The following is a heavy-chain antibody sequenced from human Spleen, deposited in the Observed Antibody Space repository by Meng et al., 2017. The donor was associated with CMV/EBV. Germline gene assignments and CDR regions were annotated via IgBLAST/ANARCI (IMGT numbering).Heavy chain of an antibody. Sequence: GESLKISCAASGFTFSNYAMSWVRQAPGKGLEWVSATTGSGANTYDADFVEGRFTISRDNSKSTLYLQMNSLRVDDTAVYYCAKAAYPDAIDRGSDSWGQGTLVTVSS. J-gene: IGHJ4*02. CDR1: GFTFSNYA. V-gene: IGHV3-23*01. CDR3: AKAAYPDAIDRGSDS. D-gene: IGHD2-21*01. CDR2: TTGSGANT.